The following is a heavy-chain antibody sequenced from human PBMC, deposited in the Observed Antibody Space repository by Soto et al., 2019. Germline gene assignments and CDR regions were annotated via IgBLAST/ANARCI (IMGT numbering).Heavy chain of an antibody. CDR1: GFTFSSYG. CDR2: ISYDGSNK. D-gene: IGHD6-19*01. CDR3: EKDTVSGGYDRIRYFDY. Sequence: PGGSLRLSCAAFGFTFSSYGMHWVRQAPGKGLEWVAFISYDGSNKYYADSVKGRVTISRDNSKNTLYLQMNSLGPEDTAVYYCEKDTVSGGYDRIRYFDYWGQGTLVTVSS. J-gene: IGHJ4*02. V-gene: IGHV3-30*18.